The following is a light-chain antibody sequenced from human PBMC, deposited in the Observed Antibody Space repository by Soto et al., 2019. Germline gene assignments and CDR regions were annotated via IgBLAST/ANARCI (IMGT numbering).Light chain of an antibody. CDR2: GIS. CDR3: QQYDVSPPIT. V-gene: IGKV3-20*01. J-gene: IGKJ3*01. Sequence: EIVRPQSQGPLSFSQGESAPLSCRARQSVSSRQLAWSEQKPCQPPRLLIYGISTRANGIPDRFSGSGSGTDFTLTISRLEPEDYAVYYCQQYDVSPPITFGQGTKVDIK. CDR1: QSVSSRQ.